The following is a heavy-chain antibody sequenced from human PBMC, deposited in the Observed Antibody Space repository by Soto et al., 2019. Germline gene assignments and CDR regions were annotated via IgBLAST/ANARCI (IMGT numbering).Heavy chain of an antibody. V-gene: IGHV1-18*01. J-gene: IGHJ5*02. CDR2: ISAYTGNT. Sequence: ASVKVSCKASGDTFTNYGISWVRQAPGQGLEWMGWISAYTGNTNYAQKLQGRVTMTTDTSTSTAYMELRSLRSDDTAVYYCARDCSSTSCYAYPWGQGTLVTVSS. CDR3: ARDCSSTSCYAYP. CDR1: GDTFTNYG. D-gene: IGHD2-2*01.